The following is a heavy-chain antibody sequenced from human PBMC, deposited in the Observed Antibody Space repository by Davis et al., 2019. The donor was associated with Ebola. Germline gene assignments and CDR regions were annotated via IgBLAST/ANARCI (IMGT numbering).Heavy chain of an antibody. CDR2: ISGSGGST. J-gene: IGHJ5*02. V-gene: IGHV3-23*01. Sequence: GGSLRLSCAASEFTFSGYAMSWVRQAPGKGLEWVSAISGSGGSTYYAGSVKSRFTISRDNFRNTLYLQMNSLRAEDTAVYYCAKGGGTSSSDFRRTWGQGTLVTVSS. CDR1: EFTFSGYA. D-gene: IGHD6-6*01. CDR3: AKGGGTSSSDFRRT.